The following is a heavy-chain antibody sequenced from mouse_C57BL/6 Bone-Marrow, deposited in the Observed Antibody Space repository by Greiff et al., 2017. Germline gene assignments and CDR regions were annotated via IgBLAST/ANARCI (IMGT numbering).Heavy chain of an antibody. CDR2: ISDGGSYT. CDR1: GFTFSSYA. D-gene: IGHD1-1*01. Sequence: EVMLVESGGGLVKPGGSLKLSCAASGFTFSSYAMSWVRQTPEKRLEWVATISDGGSYTYYPDNVKGRFTISRDNAKNNLYLQMSHLKSEDTAMYYCARDRSTVVATGDYWGQGTSVTVSS. J-gene: IGHJ4*01. V-gene: IGHV5-4*01. CDR3: ARDRSTVVATGDY.